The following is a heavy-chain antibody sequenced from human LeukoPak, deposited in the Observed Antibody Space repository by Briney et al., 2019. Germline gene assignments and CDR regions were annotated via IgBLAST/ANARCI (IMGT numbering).Heavy chain of an antibody. CDR2: IKEDGSEK. CDR3: AKGVSKNP. J-gene: IGHJ5*02. CDR1: GFTFSSYW. Sequence: GGSLRLSCAASGFTFSSYWMSWVRQAPGKGLEWVANIKEDGSEKYYVESVKGRFIISRDNTKNSLYLQMSSLRAEGTAVYYCAKGVSKNPWGQGTLVTVSS. V-gene: IGHV3-7*01.